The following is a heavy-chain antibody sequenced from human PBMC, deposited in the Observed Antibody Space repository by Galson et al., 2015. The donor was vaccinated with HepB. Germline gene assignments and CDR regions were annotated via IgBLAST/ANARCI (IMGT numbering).Heavy chain of an antibody. CDR1: FASYY. Sequence: FASYYMHWVRQAPGQGLEWIGEINHSGSTNYNPSLKSRVTISVDTSKNQFSLKLSSVTAADTAVYYCARGGAAGLDAFDIWGQGTMVTVSS. V-gene: IGHV4-34*01. CDR3: ARGGAAGLDAFDI. J-gene: IGHJ3*02. CDR2: INHSGST. D-gene: IGHD6-13*01.